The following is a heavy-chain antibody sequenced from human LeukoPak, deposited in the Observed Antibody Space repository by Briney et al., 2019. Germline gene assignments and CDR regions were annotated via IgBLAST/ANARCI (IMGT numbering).Heavy chain of an antibody. CDR3: AKDRYWSLSTFDI. Sequence: PGGSLRLSCAASGFTFSSYAMSWVRQAPGKGLEWVSAISDSGGSRYYADSVKGRFTISRDNSKSTLYLQMNSLRAEDTAVYYCAKDRYWSLSTFDIWGQGTMVTVSS. CDR2: ISDSGGSR. J-gene: IGHJ3*02. V-gene: IGHV3-23*01. CDR1: GFTFSSYA. D-gene: IGHD2-15*01.